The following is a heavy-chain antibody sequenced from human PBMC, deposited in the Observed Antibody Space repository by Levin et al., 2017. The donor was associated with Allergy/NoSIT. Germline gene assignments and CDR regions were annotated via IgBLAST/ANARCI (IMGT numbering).Heavy chain of an antibody. Sequence: PSETLSLTCAVYGGSFSGYYWSWIRQPPGKGLEWIGEINHSGSTNYNPSLKSRVTISVDTSKNQFSLKLSSVTAADTAVYYCARPLGYSSGWYGQPANYYFDYWGQGTLVTVSS. CDR3: ARPLGYSSGWYGQPANYYFDY. D-gene: IGHD6-19*01. J-gene: IGHJ4*02. CDR2: INHSGST. CDR1: GGSFSGYY. V-gene: IGHV4-34*01.